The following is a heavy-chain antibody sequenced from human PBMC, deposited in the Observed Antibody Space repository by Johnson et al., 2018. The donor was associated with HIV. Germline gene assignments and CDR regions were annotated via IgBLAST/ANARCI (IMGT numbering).Heavy chain of an antibody. Sequence: MQLVESGGGVLRPGGSLRLSCEGFGFIFADYGLSWVRQAPGRGLEWVSGINWNGGRIGYADSVKGRCTISRDNVRNSLYLQMNSLRAEDTAFYYCTKEQGISVTVDAFESWGQGTRFTVFS. CDR3: TKEQGISVTVDAFES. CDR2: INWNGGRI. CDR1: GFIFADYG. D-gene: IGHD6-19*01. V-gene: IGHV3-20*04. J-gene: IGHJ3*02.